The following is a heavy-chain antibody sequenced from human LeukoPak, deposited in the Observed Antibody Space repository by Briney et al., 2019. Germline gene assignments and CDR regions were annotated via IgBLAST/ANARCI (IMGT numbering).Heavy chain of an antibody. V-gene: IGHV3-21*01. J-gene: IGHJ6*02. D-gene: IGHD2-2*01. CDR3: AREDIVVVPAAMTEEDYYYYGMDV. Sequence: PGGSLRLPCAASGFTFSSYSMNWVRQAPGKGLEWVSSISSSSSYIYYADSVKGRFTISRDNAKSSLYLQMNSLRAEDTAVYYCAREDIVVVPAAMTEEDYYYYGMDVWGQGTTVTVSS. CDR2: ISSSSSYI. CDR1: GFTFSSYS.